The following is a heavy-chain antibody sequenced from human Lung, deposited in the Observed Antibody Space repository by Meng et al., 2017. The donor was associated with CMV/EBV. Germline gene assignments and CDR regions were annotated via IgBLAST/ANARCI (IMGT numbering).Heavy chain of an antibody. CDR1: GGTFNSYV. CDR2: ITPISATV. V-gene: IGHV1-69*05. D-gene: IGHD3-3*02. CDR3: ARWSISIQH. J-gene: IGHJ1*01. Sequence: SXXVSCKASGGTFNSYVIYWVRQAPGQGLEWMGGITPISATVNYAQRFQGRVTLTTGESTNTAYMELTGLRSDDTAVYFCARWSISIQHWGQGTLVTVSS.